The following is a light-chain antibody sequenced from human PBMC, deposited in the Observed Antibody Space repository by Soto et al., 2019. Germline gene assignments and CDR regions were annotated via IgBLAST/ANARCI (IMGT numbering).Light chain of an antibody. CDR2: FNSDGSH. J-gene: IGLJ2*01. CDR3: QTWGTGIVV. Sequence: QPVLTQSPSASASLGPSVKLTCTLSSGHSSYAIAWHQQQPEKGPRYLMKFNSDGSHSKGDGIPDRFSGSSSGAERYLTISSLQSEDEADYYCQTWGTGIVVFGGGTKLTVL. V-gene: IGLV4-69*01. CDR1: SGHSSYA.